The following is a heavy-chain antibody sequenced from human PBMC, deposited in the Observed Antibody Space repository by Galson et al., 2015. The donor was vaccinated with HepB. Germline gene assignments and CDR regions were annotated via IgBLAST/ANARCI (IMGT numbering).Heavy chain of an antibody. Sequence: SLRLSCAASGFTFSSYGMHWVRQAPGKGLEWVAVIWYDGSNKYYADSVKGRFTISRDNSKNTLYLQMNSLRAEDTAVYYCARERQLWSKVELGYWGQGTLVTVSS. CDR3: ARERQLWSKVELGY. V-gene: IGHV3-33*01. CDR1: GFTFSSYG. D-gene: IGHD5-18*01. CDR2: IWYDGSNK. J-gene: IGHJ4*02.